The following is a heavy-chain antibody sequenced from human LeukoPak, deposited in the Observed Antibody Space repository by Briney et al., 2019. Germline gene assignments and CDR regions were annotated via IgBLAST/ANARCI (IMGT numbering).Heavy chain of an antibody. Sequence: GASVKVSCKASGYTFTGYYMHWVRQAPGQGLEWMGWINPNSGGTNYAQKFQGRVTMTRDTSISTAYMELSRLRSDDTAVYYCARGSSGWYAESSDFDYWGQGTLVTVSS. CDR2: INPNSGGT. CDR3: ARGSSGWYAESSDFDY. J-gene: IGHJ4*02. V-gene: IGHV1-2*02. D-gene: IGHD6-19*01. CDR1: GYTFTGYY.